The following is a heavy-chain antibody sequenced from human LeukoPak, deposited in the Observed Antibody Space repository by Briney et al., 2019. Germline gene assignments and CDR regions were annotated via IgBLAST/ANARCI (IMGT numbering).Heavy chain of an antibody. CDR2: IIPIFGTA. CDR3: ARGLIVGGPKSHNWFDP. CDR1: GGTLSSYG. J-gene: IGHJ5*02. V-gene: IGHV1-69*06. D-gene: IGHD1-26*01. Sequence: SVKVSCKASGGTLSSYGISWVRQAPGLGLEWMGGIIPIFGTANYAQKFQDRVTITADKSTSTAYMELNSLRSQDTAVYYCARGLIVGGPKSHNWFDPWGQGTLVTVSS.